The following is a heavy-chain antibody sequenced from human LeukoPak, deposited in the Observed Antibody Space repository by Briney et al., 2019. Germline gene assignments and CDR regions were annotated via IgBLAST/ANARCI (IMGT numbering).Heavy chain of an antibody. V-gene: IGHV4-4*07. CDR3: ARVMVGVVTSAFDI. D-gene: IGHD3-3*01. Sequence: PSETLSLTCTVSGGSISSYYWSWIRQPAGKGLEWIGRIYTSGSTNYNPSLKSRVTMSVDTSKNQFSLKLSSVTAADTAVYYCARVMVGVVTSAFDIWGQGTMVTVSS. CDR2: IYTSGST. J-gene: IGHJ3*02. CDR1: GGSISSYY.